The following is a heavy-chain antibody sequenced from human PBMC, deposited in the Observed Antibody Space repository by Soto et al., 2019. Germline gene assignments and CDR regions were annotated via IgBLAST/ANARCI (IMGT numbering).Heavy chain of an antibody. CDR2: IYWEDDK. CDR1: GFSLSTTGVA. V-gene: IGHV2-5*02. J-gene: IGHJ3*02. CDR3: AHRLTAAYYLEGRDYPPVFDI. D-gene: IGHD2-21*01. Sequence: QITLKESGPTLVKPAQTLTLTCTFSGFSLSTTGVAVGWIRQPPGKALEWLALIYWEDDKRYSPSLKSRLTITKDTSESQVVLRMTNMDPVDTATYYCAHRLTAAYYLEGRDYPPVFDIWGQGTVVTVSS.